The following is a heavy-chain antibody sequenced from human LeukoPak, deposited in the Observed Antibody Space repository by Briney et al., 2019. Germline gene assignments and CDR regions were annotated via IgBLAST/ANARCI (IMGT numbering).Heavy chain of an antibody. CDR3: ARERNYGKYYFDY. V-gene: IGHV1-24*01. J-gene: IGHJ4*02. CDR2: FDPEDGET. Sequence: ASVKVSCKVSGYTLTELSMHWVRQAPGKGLEWMGGFDPEDGETIYAQKLQGRVTMTTDTSTTTAYMELRSLTSGDTAVYYCARERNYGKYYFDYWGQGTLVTVSS. D-gene: IGHD4-11*01. CDR1: GYTLTELS.